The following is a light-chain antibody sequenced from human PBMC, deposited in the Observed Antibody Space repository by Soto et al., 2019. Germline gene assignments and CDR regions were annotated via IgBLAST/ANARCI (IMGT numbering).Light chain of an antibody. V-gene: IGKV3-15*01. CDR3: QQYGTWPPLT. CDR1: QSVHSA. J-gene: IGKJ4*01. CDR2: DAS. Sequence: DIVMTQSPATLSVSPGEGATLSCRASQSVHSALAWYQPRPGQTPRLLIYDASTRATGIPDRFSGSGPGTEFTLTISSLQSEDFAIYYCQQYGTWPPLTFGGGTQVEI.